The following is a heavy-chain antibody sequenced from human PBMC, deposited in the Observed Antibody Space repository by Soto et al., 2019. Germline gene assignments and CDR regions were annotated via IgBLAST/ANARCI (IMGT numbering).Heavy chain of an antibody. J-gene: IGHJ3*02. Sequence: GGSLRLSCAASGFTFSSYAMSWVSQAPGKGLEWVSAISSSSSTIYYADSVKGRFTISRDNAKNSLYLQMNSLRAEDTAVYYCASDTGAAAATTDAFDIWGQGTMVTVSS. CDR3: ASDTGAAAATTDAFDI. D-gene: IGHD6-13*01. V-gene: IGHV3-48*01. CDR2: ISSSSSTI. CDR1: GFTFSSYA.